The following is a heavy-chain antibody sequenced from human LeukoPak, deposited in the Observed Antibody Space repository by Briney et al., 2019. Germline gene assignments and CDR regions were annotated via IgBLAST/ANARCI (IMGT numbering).Heavy chain of an antibody. J-gene: IGHJ4*02. D-gene: IGHD6-13*01. CDR2: ISWDGGST. CDR1: GFTFDDYA. V-gene: IGHV3-43D*03. Sequence: GGSLRLSCAASGFTFDDYAMHWVRQAPGKGLEWVSLISWDGGSTYYADSVKGRFTISRDNSKNSLYLQMNSLRAEDTALYYCEKDIGSWDEGVGYWGQGTLVTVSS. CDR3: EKDIGSWDEGVGY.